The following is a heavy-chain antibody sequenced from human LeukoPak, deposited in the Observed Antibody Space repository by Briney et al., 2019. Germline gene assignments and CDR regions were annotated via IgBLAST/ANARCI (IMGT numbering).Heavy chain of an antibody. CDR1: GFTFGDWW. D-gene: IGHD1-14*01. Sequence: GGSLRLSCAASGFTFGDWWVSWVRQAPGKGLEWVANINQNGSAKYYVASVKGRFTISRDNAENSLSLQMSSLRGEDTAVYYCAKGGGTRGFASWGQGALVAVSS. CDR3: AKGGGTRGFAS. V-gene: IGHV3-7*01. J-gene: IGHJ4*02. CDR2: INQNGSAK.